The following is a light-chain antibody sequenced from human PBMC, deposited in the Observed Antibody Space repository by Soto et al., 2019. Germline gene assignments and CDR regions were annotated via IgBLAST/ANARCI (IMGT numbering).Light chain of an antibody. CDR1: QSVSSNY. CDR2: GAS. Sequence: EIVLTQSPGTLSLSPGQRATLSCRASQSVSSNYLAWYQQKPGQAPRLLMYGASSRATGIPDRFSGSGSGTDFTLTISRLESEDFAVYYCQQYGASPSLTFGGGTKVEIK. J-gene: IGKJ4*01. V-gene: IGKV3-20*01. CDR3: QQYGASPSLT.